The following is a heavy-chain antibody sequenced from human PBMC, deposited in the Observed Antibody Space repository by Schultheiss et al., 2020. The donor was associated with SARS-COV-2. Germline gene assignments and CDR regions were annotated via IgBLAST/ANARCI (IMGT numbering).Heavy chain of an antibody. V-gene: IGHV4-34*01. CDR1: GGSFSGYY. J-gene: IGHJ3*02. CDR3: ARHRRTSGRASAFDI. Sequence: SETLSLTCAVYGGSFSGYYWSWIRQPPGKGLEWIGYIYYSGSTYYNPSLKSRVTISVDTSKNQFSLKLSSVTAADTAVYYCARHRRTSGRASAFDIWGQGTMVTVSS. CDR2: IYYSGST. D-gene: IGHD1-26*01.